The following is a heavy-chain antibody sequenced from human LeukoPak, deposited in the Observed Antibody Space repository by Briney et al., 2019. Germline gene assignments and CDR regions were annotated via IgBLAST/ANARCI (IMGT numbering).Heavy chain of an antibody. CDR2: ISAYNGNT. J-gene: IGHJ6*03. CDR3: ARDGRSITSYYYYMDV. CDR1: GYTFTSYG. Sequence: GASVKVSCKASGYTFTSYGISWVRQAPGQGLEWMGWISAYNGNTNYAQKLQGRVTMTTDTSTSTAYMELRSLRSDDTAVYYCARDGRSITSYYYYMDVWGKGTTVTVSS. D-gene: IGHD2-2*01. V-gene: IGHV1-18*01.